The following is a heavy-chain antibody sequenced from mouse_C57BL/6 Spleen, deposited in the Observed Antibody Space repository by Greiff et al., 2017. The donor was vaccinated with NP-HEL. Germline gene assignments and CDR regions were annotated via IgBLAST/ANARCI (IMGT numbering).Heavy chain of an antibody. J-gene: IGHJ1*03. CDR3: ARAGGSSPYWYFDV. CDR2: ISAGGSYT. V-gene: IGHV5-4*03. CDR1: GFTFSSYA. D-gene: IGHD1-1*01. Sequence: EVKLLESGGGLVKPGGSLKLSCAASGFTFSSYAMSWVRQTPEKRLEWVATISAGGSYTYYPDNVKGSFTISRDNAKNNLYLQMSHLKSEDTAMYYCARAGGSSPYWYFDVWGTGTTVTVSS.